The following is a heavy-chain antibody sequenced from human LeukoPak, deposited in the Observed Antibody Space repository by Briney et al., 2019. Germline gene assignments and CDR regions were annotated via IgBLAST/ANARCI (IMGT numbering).Heavy chain of an antibody. CDR1: GGSISSYY. CDR2: NSYSGST. V-gene: IGHV4-59*01. J-gene: IGHJ3*02. D-gene: IGHD2-8*01. CDR3: ARDRDCTNGVCDDAFDI. Sequence: PSETLSLTCTVSGGSISSYYGRWIRQPPGKGLEWVGYNSYSGSTNYNPSLKSRVTISVDTSKNQFSLKLSAVTAADTAVYYCARDRDCTNGVCDDAFDIWGQGTMVTVSS.